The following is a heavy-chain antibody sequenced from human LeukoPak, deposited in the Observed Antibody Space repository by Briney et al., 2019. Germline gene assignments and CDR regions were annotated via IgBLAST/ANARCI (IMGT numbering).Heavy chain of an antibody. Sequence: GGSLRLSCAASGFTFSDYYMSWIRQAPGKGLEWVSYISSSGSTIYYADSVKGRFTISRDNAKNSLYLQMNSLRAEDTAVYYCARRVRVRNGGSYLIFTPSYYYYYMDVWGKGTTVTISS. CDR3: ARRVRVRNGGSYLIFTPSYYYYYMDV. CDR1: GFTFSDYY. J-gene: IGHJ6*03. CDR2: ISSSGSTI. D-gene: IGHD3-16*01. V-gene: IGHV3-11*04.